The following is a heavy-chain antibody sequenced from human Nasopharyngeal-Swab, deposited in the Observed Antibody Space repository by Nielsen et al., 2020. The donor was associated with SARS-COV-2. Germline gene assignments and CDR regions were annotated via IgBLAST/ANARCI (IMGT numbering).Heavy chain of an antibody. V-gene: IGHV4-59*12. Sequence: SETLSLTCTVSGGSISSYYWSWIRQPPGKGLEWIGYIYYSGSTNYNPSLKSRVTISVDTSKNQFSLKLSSVTAADTAVYYCARDAYESDCMDVWGQGTTVTVSS. D-gene: IGHD3-3*01. CDR2: IYYSGST. CDR3: ARDAYESDCMDV. J-gene: IGHJ6*02. CDR1: GGSISSYY.